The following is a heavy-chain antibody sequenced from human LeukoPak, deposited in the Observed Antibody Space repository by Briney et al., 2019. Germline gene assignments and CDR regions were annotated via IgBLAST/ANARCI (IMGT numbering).Heavy chain of an antibody. CDR3: ARDRGYYYDSSGYHPFDY. CDR1: GGTFSSYV. V-gene: IGHV1-69*13. J-gene: IGHJ4*02. Sequence: SVKVSCKASGGTFSSYVISWVRQAPGQGLEWMGGIIPIFGTANYAQKFQGRVTITADESTSTAYMELSSLRSEDTAVYYCARDRGYYYDSSGYHPFDYWGQGPLVTVSS. D-gene: IGHD3-22*01. CDR2: IIPIFGTA.